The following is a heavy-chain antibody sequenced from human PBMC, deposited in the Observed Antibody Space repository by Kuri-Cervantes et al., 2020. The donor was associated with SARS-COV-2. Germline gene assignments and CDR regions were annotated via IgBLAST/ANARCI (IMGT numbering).Heavy chain of an antibody. Sequence: SETLSLTCTVSGDSISRSSYYWGWIRQPPGKGLEWIGYIYYSGSTYYNPSLKSRVTISVDTSKNQFSLKLSSVTAADTAVYYCAKTPIGAHFTFYYMDVWGKGTTVTVSS. V-gene: IGHV4-30-4*08. D-gene: IGHD2/OR15-2a*01. J-gene: IGHJ6*03. CDR2: IYYSGST. CDR3: AKTPIGAHFTFYYMDV. CDR1: GDSISRSSYY.